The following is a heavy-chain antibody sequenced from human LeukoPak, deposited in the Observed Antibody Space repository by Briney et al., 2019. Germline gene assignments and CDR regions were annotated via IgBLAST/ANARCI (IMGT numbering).Heavy chain of an antibody. CDR3: ARDGRGRIAVAVTHAFDI. Sequence: ASVKVSCKASGYTFTRYYMHWVRQAPGQGLEWMGIINPSGGSTSYAQKFQGRVTMTRDMSTSTVYMELSSLRSEDTAVYYCARDGRGRIAVAVTHAFDIWGQGTMVTVSS. D-gene: IGHD6-13*01. CDR1: GYTFTRYY. V-gene: IGHV1-46*01. J-gene: IGHJ3*02. CDR2: INPSGGST.